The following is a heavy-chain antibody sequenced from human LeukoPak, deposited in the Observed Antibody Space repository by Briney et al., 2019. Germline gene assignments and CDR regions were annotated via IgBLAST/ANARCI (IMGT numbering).Heavy chain of an antibody. V-gene: IGHV4-59*08. Sequence: SETLSLTCTVSGGSIGSDYWTWIRQPPGKGLEYIGYIYYTGGTNYNPSLKSRVTISVDTSKNQFSLKLSSVTAADTAVYFCAKYGNSGWVIDNWGQGTLVTVSS. CDR3: AKYGNSGWVIDN. D-gene: IGHD6-19*01. J-gene: IGHJ4*02. CDR1: GGSIGSDY. CDR2: IYYTGGT.